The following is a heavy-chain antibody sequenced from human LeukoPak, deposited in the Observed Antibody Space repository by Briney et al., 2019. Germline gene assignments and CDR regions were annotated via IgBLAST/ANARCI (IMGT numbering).Heavy chain of an antibody. CDR2: ISSGGTT. V-gene: IGHV3-53*01. CDR1: GFTVRSNY. J-gene: IGHJ1*01. CDR3: ARDEWGGAVYI. D-gene: IGHD1-26*01. Sequence: GGSLRLSCAGSGFTVRSNYMSWVRQAPGKGLEWVSLISSGGTTHYADSVKGRFTISRDTSMNTVSLQMNSLIAEDTAVYDCARDEWGGAVYIWGQGTLVTVSS.